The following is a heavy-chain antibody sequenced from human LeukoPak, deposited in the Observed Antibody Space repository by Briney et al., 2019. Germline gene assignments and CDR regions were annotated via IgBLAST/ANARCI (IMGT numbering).Heavy chain of an antibody. CDR1: GFTFSSYA. D-gene: IGHD2-2*02. V-gene: IGHV3-23*01. CDR2: ISGSGGKT. J-gene: IGHJ4*02. CDR3: ASRALEDCGRASCYNPFDY. Sequence: GGSLRLSCAASGFTFSSYAMSWVRQAPGKGLEWVSTISGSGGKTYYTDSVKGRFTISRDNSKNTLYLQMNSLRAEDTAVYFCASRALEDCGRASCYNPFDYWGQGTLVTVSS.